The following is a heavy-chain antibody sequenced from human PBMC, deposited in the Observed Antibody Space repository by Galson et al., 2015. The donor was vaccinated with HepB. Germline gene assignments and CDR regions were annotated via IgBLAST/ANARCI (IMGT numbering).Heavy chain of an antibody. CDR1: GFTLSNFW. J-gene: IGHJ4*02. V-gene: IGHV3-7*03. CDR3: ARDRGGTSTF. D-gene: IGHD1-7*01. CDR2: IHRDGSER. Sequence: SLRLSCAASGFTLSNFWMSWLRQARGKGLEWVANIHRDGSERYYVDSVRGRFTISRDNAKNSLYLQMNSLTTDDTAVYYCARDRGGTSTFWGQGTLVTVSS.